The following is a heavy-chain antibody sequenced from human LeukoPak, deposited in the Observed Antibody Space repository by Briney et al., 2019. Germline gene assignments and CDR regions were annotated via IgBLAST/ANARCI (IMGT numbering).Heavy chain of an antibody. Sequence: SETLSLTCSVSGGSINRGSYYWHWLRQPAGKGLEWMGRIYNSGSTNYNPSLKSRVTISTDMSKNQFSLKLTSVTAADTAVYYCARVREYSSSRGYFDYWGQGTLVTVSS. CDR2: IYNSGST. J-gene: IGHJ4*02. V-gene: IGHV4-61*02. CDR1: GGSINRGSYY. CDR3: ARVREYSSSRGYFDY. D-gene: IGHD6-6*01.